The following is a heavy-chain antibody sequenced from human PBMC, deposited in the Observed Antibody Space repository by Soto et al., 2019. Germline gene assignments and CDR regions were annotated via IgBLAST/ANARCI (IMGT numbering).Heavy chain of an antibody. CDR3: ARDSRYCTNGVCSYYFDY. D-gene: IGHD2-8*01. CDR2: ISAYNGNT. Sequence: VASVNVSCKASGYTFTSYGISWVRQAPGQGLEWMGWISAYNGNTNYAQKLQGRVTMTTDTSTSTAYMELRSLRSDDTAVYYCARDSRYCTNGVCSYYFDYWGQGTLVTVSS. J-gene: IGHJ4*02. V-gene: IGHV1-18*04. CDR1: GYTFTSYG.